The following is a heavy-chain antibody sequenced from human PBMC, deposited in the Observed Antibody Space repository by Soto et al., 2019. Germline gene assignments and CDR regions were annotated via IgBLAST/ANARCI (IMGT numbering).Heavy chain of an antibody. J-gene: IGHJ6*03. V-gene: IGHV4-34*01. CDR3: ARGFPGTKTGYYYYYYMDV. CDR2: INHSGST. CDR1: GVSFTGYY. D-gene: IGHD1-7*01. Sequence: PSETLSLTCAVYGVSFTGYYWSWIRQPPGKGLEWIGEINHSGSTNYNPSLKSRVTISVDTYKKQFSLKLSSVTAADTAVYYCARGFPGTKTGYYYYYYMDVWGKGTTVTVSS.